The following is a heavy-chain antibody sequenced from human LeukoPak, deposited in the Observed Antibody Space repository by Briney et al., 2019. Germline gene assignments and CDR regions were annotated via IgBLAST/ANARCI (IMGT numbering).Heavy chain of an antibody. CDR3: AKDQGGGQLLWFGELSAKTHWYFDL. D-gene: IGHD3-10*01. V-gene: IGHV1-2*04. CDR2: INPNSGGT. CDR1: GYTFTGYY. J-gene: IGHJ2*01. Sequence: ASVKVSCKASGYTFTGYYMHWVRQAPGQGLEWRGWINPNSGGTNYAQKFQGWVTMTRDTSISTAYMELSRLRSDDTAVYYCAKDQGGGQLLWFGELSAKTHWYFDLWGRGTLVTVSS.